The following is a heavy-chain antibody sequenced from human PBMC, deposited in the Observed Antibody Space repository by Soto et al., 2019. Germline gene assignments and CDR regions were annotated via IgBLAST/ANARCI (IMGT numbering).Heavy chain of an antibody. V-gene: IGHV3-23*01. D-gene: IGHD1-1*01. CDR1: GFTFSSYA. CDR2: ISGSGGST. Sequence: GGSLRLSCAASGFTFSSYAMSWVRQAPGKGLEWVSAISGSGGSTYYADSVKGRFTISRDNSKNTLYLQMNSLRAEDKAVYYCSKLLETGYCMDVWGQGTTVTVSS. CDR3: SKLLETGYCMDV. J-gene: IGHJ6*02.